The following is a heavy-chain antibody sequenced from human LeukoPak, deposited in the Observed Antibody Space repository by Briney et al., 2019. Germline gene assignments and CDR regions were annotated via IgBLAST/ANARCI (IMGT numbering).Heavy chain of an antibody. V-gene: IGHV3-21*01. J-gene: IGHJ4*02. CDR2: ISSSSSYI. CDR1: GFTFSSYS. CDR3: ARDAGYYYGSGSYYSDY. D-gene: IGHD3-10*01. Sequence: GGSLRLSCAASGFTFSSYSMNWVRQAPGKGLEWVSSISSSSSYIYYADSVKGRFTISRDNAKNSVYLQMNSLRAEDTAVYYCARDAGYYYGSGSYYSDYWGQGTLVTVSS.